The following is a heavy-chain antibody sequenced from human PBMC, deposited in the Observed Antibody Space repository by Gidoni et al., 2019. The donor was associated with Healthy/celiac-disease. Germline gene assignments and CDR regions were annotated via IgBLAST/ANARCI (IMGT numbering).Heavy chain of an antibody. D-gene: IGHD3-10*01. J-gene: IGHJ6*02. V-gene: IGHV4-61*02. CDR2: IYTSGKT. Sequence: GWIRQPDGKGLGWVGRIYTSGKTNYNPSRKGRVTISVDTTKNQFSLKLRSVTAAGTAVYYCAREHLTGTGSYYYYYGMDVWGQGTTVTVSS. CDR3: AREHLTGTGSYYYYYGMDV.